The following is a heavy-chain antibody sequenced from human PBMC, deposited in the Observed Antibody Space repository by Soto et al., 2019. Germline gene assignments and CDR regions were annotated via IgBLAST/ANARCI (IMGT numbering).Heavy chain of an antibody. CDR1: GYSFTSYW. D-gene: IGHD7-27*01. CDR2: IYPGDSDT. CDR3: ARPNRTGGYAFDI. Sequence: GESLKISCKGSGYSFTSYWIGWVRQMPGKGLEWMGIIYPGDSDTRYSPSFQGQVTISADKSISTAYLQWSSLKASATAMYYGARPNRTGGYAFDIWGQGTMVTVSS. J-gene: IGHJ3*02. V-gene: IGHV5-51*01.